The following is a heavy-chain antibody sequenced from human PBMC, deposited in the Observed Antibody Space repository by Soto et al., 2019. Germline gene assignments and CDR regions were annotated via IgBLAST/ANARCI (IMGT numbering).Heavy chain of an antibody. V-gene: IGHV3-15*01. J-gene: IGHJ6*02. CDR3: TTDPTTVTSHYYYYGMDV. Sequence: GGSLRLSCAASGFTFSNAWMSWVRQAPGKGLEWVGRIKSKTDGGTTDYAAPVKGRFTISRDDSKNTLYLQMNSLKTEDTAVYYCTTDPTTVTSHYYYYGMDVWGQGTTVTVSS. CDR1: GFTFSNAW. CDR2: IKSKTDGGTT. D-gene: IGHD4-17*01.